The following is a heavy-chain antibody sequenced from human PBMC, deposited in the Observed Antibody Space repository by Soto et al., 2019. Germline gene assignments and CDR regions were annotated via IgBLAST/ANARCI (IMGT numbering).Heavy chain of an antibody. CDR2: IYFRGTT. D-gene: IGHD3-22*01. CDR1: GGSISSYY. J-gene: IGHJ4*02. CDR3: ARMNYYDTSGYPFDY. V-gene: IGHV4-59*01. Sequence: SETLSLTCTVSGGSISSYYWSWIRQPPGKGLEWIGYIYFRGTTNYNPSLKSRVTMSADTSKNQFSLKLNSVTAADTAVYYCARMNYYDTSGYPFDYWGRGMMVTVLL.